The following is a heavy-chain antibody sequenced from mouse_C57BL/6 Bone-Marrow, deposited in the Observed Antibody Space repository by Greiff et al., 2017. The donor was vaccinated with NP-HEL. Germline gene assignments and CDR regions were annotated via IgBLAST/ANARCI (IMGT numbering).Heavy chain of an antibody. CDR3: AREGLRYFDV. D-gene: IGHD2-4*01. V-gene: IGHV1-63*01. Sequence: QVQLQQSGAELVRPGTSVKMSCKASGYTFTNYWIGWAKQRPGHGLEWIGDIYPGGGYTNYNEKFKGKATLTADKSSSTAYMQFSSLTSEDSAIYYCAREGLRYFDVWGTGTTVTVSS. J-gene: IGHJ1*03. CDR1: GYTFTNYW. CDR2: IYPGGGYT.